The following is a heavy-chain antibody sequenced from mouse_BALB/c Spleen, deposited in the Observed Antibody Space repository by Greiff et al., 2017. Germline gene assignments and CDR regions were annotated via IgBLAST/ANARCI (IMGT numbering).Heavy chain of an antibody. D-gene: IGHD2-1*01. Sequence: EVQVVESGGGLVKPGGSLKLSCAASGFTFSSYTMSWVRQTPEKRLEWVATISSGGSYTYYPDSVKGRFTISRDNAKNTLYLQMSSLKSEDTAMYYCTRVGGNYDFDYWGQGTTLTVSS. J-gene: IGHJ2*01. CDR1: GFTFSSYT. CDR2: ISSGGSYT. CDR3: TRVGGNYDFDY. V-gene: IGHV5-6-4*01.